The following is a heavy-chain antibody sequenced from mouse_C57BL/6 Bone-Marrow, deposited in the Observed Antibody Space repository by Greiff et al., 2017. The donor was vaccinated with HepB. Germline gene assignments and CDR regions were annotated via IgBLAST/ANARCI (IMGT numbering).Heavy chain of an antibody. CDR3: ARGGPTIVTTWYFDV. Sequence: EVQLVESGGGLVKPGGSLKLSCAASGFTFSSYAMSWVRQTPEKRLEWVATISDGGSYTYYPDNVKGRFTISRDNAKNNLYLQMSHLKSEDTAMYYCARGGPTIVTTWYFDVRGTGTTVTVSS. D-gene: IGHD2-5*01. J-gene: IGHJ1*03. CDR1: GFTFSSYA. CDR2: ISDGGSYT. V-gene: IGHV5-4*01.